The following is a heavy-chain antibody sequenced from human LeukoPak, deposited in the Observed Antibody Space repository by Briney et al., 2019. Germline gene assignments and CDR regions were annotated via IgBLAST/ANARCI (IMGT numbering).Heavy chain of an antibody. CDR2: IYTSGST. CDR1: GGSISSGSYY. CDR3: ASIEYSSSSNAFDI. D-gene: IGHD6-6*01. V-gene: IGHV4-61*02. Sequence: KPSETLSLTCTVSGGSISSGSYYWSWIRQPAGKGLEWIGRIYTSGSTNYNPSLKSRVTISVDTSKNQFSLKLSSVTAADTAVYYCASIEYSSSSNAFDIWGQGTMVTVSS. J-gene: IGHJ3*02.